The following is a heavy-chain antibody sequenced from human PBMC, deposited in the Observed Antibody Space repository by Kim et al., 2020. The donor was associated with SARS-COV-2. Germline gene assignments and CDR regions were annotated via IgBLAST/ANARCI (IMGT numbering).Heavy chain of an antibody. CDR1: GFPFSTYT. CDR3: AKEWRVTTETIGGDFVSS. Sequence: GGSLRLSCVASGFPFSTYTMNWVRQAPGKGLEWVSVISGSGRSTYYADSVKGRFTVSRDNSKNTLYLQMNSLRVEDTAVYYCAKEWRVTTETIGGDFVSSSGEGALVTVSP. D-gene: IGHD4-17*01. J-gene: IGHJ5*02. V-gene: IGHV3-23*01. CDR2: ISGSGRST.